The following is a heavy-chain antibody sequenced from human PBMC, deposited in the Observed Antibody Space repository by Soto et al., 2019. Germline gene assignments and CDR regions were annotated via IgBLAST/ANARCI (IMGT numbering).Heavy chain of an antibody. D-gene: IGHD6-19*01. CDR2: ISGSGDST. V-gene: IGHV3-23*01. J-gene: IGHJ4*02. CDR3: ARRSSGWYFDY. Sequence: GGSLRLSCGASGFTVSGNSLSWVRQAPGKGLEWVSVISGSGDSTYYADSVKGRFTISRDNSKNTLYLQMNSLRAEDTAVYYCARRSSGWYFDYWGQGTLVTASS. CDR1: GFTVSGNS.